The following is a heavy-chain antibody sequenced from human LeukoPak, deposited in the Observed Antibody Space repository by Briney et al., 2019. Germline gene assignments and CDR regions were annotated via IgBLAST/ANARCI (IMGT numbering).Heavy chain of an antibody. D-gene: IGHD3-22*01. V-gene: IGHV3-48*03. Sequence: PGGSLRLSCAASGFTFSSYEMNWVRQAPGKGLEWGPYISSSGSTIYYAESVKGRFTISRDNAKNSLYLQMNSLRAEDTAVYYCARDKASAHYDSSGYAGYWGQGTLVTVSS. CDR3: ARDKASAHYDSSGYAGY. CDR1: GFTFSSYE. CDR2: ISSSGSTI. J-gene: IGHJ4*02.